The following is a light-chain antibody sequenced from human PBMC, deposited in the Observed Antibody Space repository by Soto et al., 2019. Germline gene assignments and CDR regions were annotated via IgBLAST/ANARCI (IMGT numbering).Light chain of an antibody. Sequence: EIVLTQSPATLSLSPGERGTLSCRASESVTNYLAWYQQKPGQAPRLLVDDVSNRATGIPARFSGGGSGTDFTLTISNLEPEDFAFYYCPQRSDGPWTFGQGTKVDSK. CDR1: ESVTNY. J-gene: IGKJ1*01. CDR3: PQRSDGPWT. V-gene: IGKV3-11*01. CDR2: DVS.